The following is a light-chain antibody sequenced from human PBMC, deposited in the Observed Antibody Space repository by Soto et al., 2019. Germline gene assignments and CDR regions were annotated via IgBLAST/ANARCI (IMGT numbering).Light chain of an antibody. CDR1: QSVSSY. J-gene: IGKJ1*01. V-gene: IGKV3-11*01. CDR3: QQRSSWPRT. Sequence: EIVLTQSPATLSLSPGERAPLSCRASQSVSSYLAWYQQKPGQVPRLVIYDASNRATGIPGRFSGSGSGTDFTLTISSLEPEDFGVYYCQQRSSWPRTFGQGPKVEIK. CDR2: DAS.